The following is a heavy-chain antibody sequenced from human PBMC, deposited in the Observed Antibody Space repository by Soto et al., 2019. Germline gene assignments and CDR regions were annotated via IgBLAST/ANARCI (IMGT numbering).Heavy chain of an antibody. CDR3: ARDAGSGWYNRK. J-gene: IGHJ4*02. V-gene: IGHV1-69*08. D-gene: IGHD1-20*01. CDR2: IVPILDLI. CDR1: GGTFGSQS. Sequence: QVQLVQSGAEVKKPGSSVKVSCQASGGTFGSQSFTWVRQAPGQGLEWMGRIVPILDLINYSQKFQDRLTITADTSTSPAYMELSSLTHDDTALYYCARDAGSGWYNRKWGQGTLVTVSS.